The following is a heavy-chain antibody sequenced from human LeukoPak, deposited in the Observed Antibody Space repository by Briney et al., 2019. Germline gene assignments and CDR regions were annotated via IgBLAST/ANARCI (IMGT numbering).Heavy chain of an antibody. J-gene: IGHJ4*02. Sequence: SETLSLTCTVSGGSISSYYWSWIRQPPGKGLEWIGYIYYSGSTNYNPSLKSRVTISVDTSKNQFSLKLSSVTAADTAVYYCARRGSSSFFTSYYFDYWGQGTLVTVSS. V-gene: IGHV4-59*08. D-gene: IGHD6-6*01. CDR2: IYYSGST. CDR3: ARRGSSSFFTSYYFDY. CDR1: GGSISSYY.